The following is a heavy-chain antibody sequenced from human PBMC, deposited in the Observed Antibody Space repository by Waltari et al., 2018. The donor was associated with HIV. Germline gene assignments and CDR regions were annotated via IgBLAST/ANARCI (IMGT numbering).Heavy chain of an antibody. CDR3: TRQTLINVFNY. J-gene: IGHJ4*02. D-gene: IGHD3-10*01. V-gene: IGHV4-34*01. CDR1: GGSLRGYY. CDR2: IRQGGKP. Sequence: QVQLQQGGEGLLRASETLSLTCSGSGGSLRGYYWTWLRQTPGGRLEWIGDIRQGGKPNYNPSLESRVTISGDTSKNQLFLNLTSVTAADTAMYYCTRQTLINVFNYWGQGSLVSVSS.